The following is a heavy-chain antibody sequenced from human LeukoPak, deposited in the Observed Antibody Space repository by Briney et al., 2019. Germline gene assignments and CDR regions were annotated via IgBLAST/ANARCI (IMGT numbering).Heavy chain of an antibody. CDR1: GFTFSDYY. CDR2: ISSSGTTI. D-gene: IGHD3-10*01. V-gene: IGHV3-11*01. CDR3: ASLRGVNR. Sequence: KTGGSLRLSCAASGFTFSDYYMSWLRQPPGKGLEWVSYISSSGTTIYYADSVRGRFTVSRDNAKNSLYLQMDSLSAEDTAAYYCASLRGVNRWGQGTLVTVSS. J-gene: IGHJ4*02.